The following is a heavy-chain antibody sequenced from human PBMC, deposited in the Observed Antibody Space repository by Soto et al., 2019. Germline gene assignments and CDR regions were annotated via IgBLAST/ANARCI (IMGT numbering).Heavy chain of an antibody. CDR1: GGSINNHY. D-gene: IGHD7-27*01. CDR2: IYYSGST. Sequence: QVQLQESGPGLVKPSETLSLTCTVSGGSINNHYWSWIRQPPGKGLEWIGYIYYSGSTNYNPSLKSRVTMSVETSKNQFSLNLTSLTAADTAIYYCARANWYSEYWGQGTLVTVSS. CDR3: ARANWYSEY. J-gene: IGHJ4*02. V-gene: IGHV4-59*11.